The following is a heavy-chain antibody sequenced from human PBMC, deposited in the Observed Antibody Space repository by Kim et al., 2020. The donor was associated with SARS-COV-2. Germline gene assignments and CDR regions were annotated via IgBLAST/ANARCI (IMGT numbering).Heavy chain of an antibody. J-gene: IGHJ6*02. CDR2: IYYSGST. D-gene: IGHD3-10*01. CDR3: ARDLWFGEHPNYYGMDV. Sequence: SETLSLTCTVSGGSISSYYWSWIRQPPGKGLEWIGYIYYSGSTNYNPSLKSRVTISVDTSKNQFSLKLSSVTAADTAVYYCARDLWFGEHPNYYGMDVWGQGTTVTVSS. V-gene: IGHV4-59*01. CDR1: GGSISSYY.